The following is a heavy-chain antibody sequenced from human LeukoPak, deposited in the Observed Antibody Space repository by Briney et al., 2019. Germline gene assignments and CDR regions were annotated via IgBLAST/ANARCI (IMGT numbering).Heavy chain of an antibody. CDR2: ISTGSTTI. CDR1: GFSFSSYS. D-gene: IGHD2-21*02. J-gene: IGHJ4*02. V-gene: IGHV3-48*02. Sequence: GGSLRLSCAGSGFSFSSYSINWVRQAPGKGLEGVSYISTGSTTIYYADSVKGRFTISRDNARNSLYLQMNSLRDEDTAVYYCARAAYCGGDCYYFDYWGQGMLVTVSS. CDR3: ARAAYCGGDCYYFDY.